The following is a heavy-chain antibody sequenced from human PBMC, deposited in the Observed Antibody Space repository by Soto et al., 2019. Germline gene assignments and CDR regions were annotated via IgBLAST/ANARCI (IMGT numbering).Heavy chain of an antibody. CDR1: GFTFSNFD. D-gene: IGHD6-13*01. J-gene: IGHJ4*02. CDR3: AITQSSRWYGVDD. Sequence: QVQLVESGGGVVQPGESLRLSCATSGFTFSNFDINWVRQAPGKGLEWVSVTSSDGNNIYYGDSVKGRLTISRDNSKNTLYQQMDSLRREDTAVYDCAITQSSRWYGVDDWGRGALVPVSS. V-gene: IGHV3-30*03. CDR2: TSSDGNNI.